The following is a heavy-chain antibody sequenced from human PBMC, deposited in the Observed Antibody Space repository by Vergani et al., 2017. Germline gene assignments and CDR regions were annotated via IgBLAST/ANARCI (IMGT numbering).Heavy chain of an antibody. V-gene: IGHV4-34*01. J-gene: IGHJ4*02. CDR1: GGSFSDYY. Sequence: QVQLQEWGAGLLKTSETLSLTCGVSGGSFSDYYWSWIRQAPGMGLEWIGEVNHGGSTNYNPSLKSRVNISLDKSKNHFSLSLSSVTAADTAVYYCVRRNNVVRETDYFDYWGQGILVTVSS. CDR2: VNHGGST. CDR3: VRRNNVVRETDYFDY. D-gene: IGHD3-10*01.